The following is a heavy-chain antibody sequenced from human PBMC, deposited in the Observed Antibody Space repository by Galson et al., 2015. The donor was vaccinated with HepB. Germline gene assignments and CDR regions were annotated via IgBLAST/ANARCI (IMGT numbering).Heavy chain of an antibody. V-gene: IGHV3-64D*06. CDR2: ISSNGGST. CDR3: VRFQGYSSSWLPY. J-gene: IGHJ4*02. CDR1: GFTFSSYA. Sequence: SLRLSCAASGFTFSSYAMHWVRQAPGKGLEYVSVISSNGGSTYYADSVKGRFTISRDNSKNTLYLQMSSLRVEDTAVYYCVRFQGYSSSWLPYWGQGTLVTVSS. D-gene: IGHD6-13*01.